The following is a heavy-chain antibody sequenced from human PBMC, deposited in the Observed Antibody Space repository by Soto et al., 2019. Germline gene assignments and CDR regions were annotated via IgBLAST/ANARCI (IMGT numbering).Heavy chain of an antibody. CDR2: IWYDGSNK. CDR1: GYTFSSYG. D-gene: IGHD3-10*01. V-gene: IGHV3-33*01. Sequence: QVQLVESGGGVVQPGRSLRLSCAAYGYTFSSYGMHWFRQAPGKGLEWVAVIWYDGSNKYYADSVKGRFTISRDNSKNSLDLQINSLRAEDTAVYYCAREKGGLWFGEDAFDIWGHGTMGTVSS. CDR3: AREKGGLWFGEDAFDI. J-gene: IGHJ3*02.